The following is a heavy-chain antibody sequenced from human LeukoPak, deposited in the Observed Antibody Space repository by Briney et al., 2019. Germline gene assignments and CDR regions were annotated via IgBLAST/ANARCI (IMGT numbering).Heavy chain of an antibody. J-gene: IGHJ3*02. V-gene: IGHV3-48*01. D-gene: IGHD3-16*02. CDR2: ISSSSSTI. CDR1: GFTFSSYS. CDR3: ARDVRSPQRLADYDYVWGSYRYYDAFDI. Sequence: HPGGSLRLSCAASGFTFSSYSMNWVRQAPGKGLEWVSYISSSSSTIYYADSVKGRFTISRDNAKNSLYLQMNSLRAEDTAVYYCARDVRSPQRLADYDYVWGSYRYYDAFDIWGQGTMVTVSS.